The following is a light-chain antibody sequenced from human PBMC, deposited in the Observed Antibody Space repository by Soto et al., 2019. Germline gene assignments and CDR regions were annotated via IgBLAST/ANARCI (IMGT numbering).Light chain of an antibody. CDR3: RQDDAYPLT. CDR2: SAS. J-gene: IGKJ4*01. Sequence: AIQMTQSPSSLSASVGDRVTITCRASQGIRNDLGWYQQKPGKAPKLLIYSASTLHSGVPSRFSGSGSGTEFTLTSSNLQPEDLATYYRRQDDAYPLTFGGGTKLEIK. V-gene: IGKV1-6*01. CDR1: QGIRND.